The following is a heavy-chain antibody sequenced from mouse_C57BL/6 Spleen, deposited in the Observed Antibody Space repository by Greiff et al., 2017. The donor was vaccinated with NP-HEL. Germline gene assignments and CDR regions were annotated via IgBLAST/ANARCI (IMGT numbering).Heavy chain of an antibody. CDR2: ISSGGSYT. Sequence: EVQVVESGGDLVKPGGSLKLSCAASGFTFSSYGMSWVRQTPDKRLEWVATISSGGSYTYYPDSVKGRFTISRDNAKNTLYLQMSSLKSEDTAMYYCARDDYDGRGLEYFDYWGQGTTLTVSS. CDR3: ARDDYDGRGLEYFDY. J-gene: IGHJ2*01. V-gene: IGHV5-6*01. CDR1: GFTFSSYG. D-gene: IGHD2-4*01.